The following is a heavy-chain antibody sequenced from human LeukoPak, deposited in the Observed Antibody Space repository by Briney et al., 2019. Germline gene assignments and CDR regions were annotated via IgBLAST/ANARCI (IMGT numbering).Heavy chain of an antibody. J-gene: IGHJ3*02. V-gene: IGHV4-61*02. CDR2: IYTSGST. D-gene: IGHD3-10*01. Sequence: PSETLSLTCTVSGGSISSGSYYWSWIRQPAGKGLEWIGRIYTSGSTNYNPSLKSRVTISVDTSKNQFSLKLSSVTAADTAVYYCAKGWWYYGSGELFAFDIWGQGTMVTVSS. CDR3: AKGWWYYGSGELFAFDI. CDR1: GGSISSGSYY.